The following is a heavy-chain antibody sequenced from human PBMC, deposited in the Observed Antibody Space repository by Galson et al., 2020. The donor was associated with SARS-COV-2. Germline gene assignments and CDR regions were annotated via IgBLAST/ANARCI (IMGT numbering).Heavy chain of an antibody. V-gene: IGHV1-8*01. CDR1: GYTFTRYD. CDR2: MNPDSGNT. D-gene: IGHD2-15*01. CDR3: ARGAPYCGSDTCYTNYYGMDV. J-gene: IGHJ6*02. Sequence: ASVKVSCKASGYTFTRYDISWVRQATGQGLEWVGWMNPDSGNTGYAQKFQGRVTMTRNTPISTAYMKLSSLRSEDTAVYYCARGAPYCGSDTCYTNYYGMDVWGQGTMVTVSS.